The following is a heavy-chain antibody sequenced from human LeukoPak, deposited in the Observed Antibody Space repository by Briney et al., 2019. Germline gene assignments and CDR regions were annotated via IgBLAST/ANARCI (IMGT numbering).Heavy chain of an antibody. CDR2: IYYSGST. D-gene: IGHD3-10*01. Sequence: SETLSLTCTVSGGSISSGGYYWSWIRQPPGKGLEWIGYIYYSGSTYYNPSLKSRVTMSVDTSKNQFSLKLSSVTAADTAVYYCARSYYYGSGSGNTGFDPWGQGTLVTVSS. V-gene: IGHV4-30-4*01. CDR1: GGSISSGGYY. CDR3: ARSYYYGSGSGNTGFDP. J-gene: IGHJ5*02.